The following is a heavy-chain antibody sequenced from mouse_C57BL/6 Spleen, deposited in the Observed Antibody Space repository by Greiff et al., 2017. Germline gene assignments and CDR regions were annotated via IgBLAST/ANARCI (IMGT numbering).Heavy chain of an antibody. D-gene: IGHD2-12*01. V-gene: IGHV14-2*01. CDR3: ASVYCSRGAWFAY. J-gene: IGHJ3*01. CDR1: GFNIKDYS. Sequence: EVQLQQSGAELVKPGASVKLSCKASGFNIKDYSMQWVKQRTEQGLEWIGRIDPEDGETKSAPKFQGKATITADTSSNTAYLQLSSLTSEDTAVYYCASVYCSRGAWFAYWGQGTLVTVSA. CDR2: IDPEDGET.